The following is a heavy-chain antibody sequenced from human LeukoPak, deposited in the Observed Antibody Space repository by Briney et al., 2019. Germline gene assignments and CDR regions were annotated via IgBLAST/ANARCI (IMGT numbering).Heavy chain of an antibody. V-gene: IGHV4-59*08. D-gene: IGHD2-15*01. J-gene: IGHJ5*02. CDR1: VGSTSCYY. CDR3: ARQPNIVVVDNWFDP. Sequence: PSETLSLTCTVSVGSTSCYYWSWIREPPGHGLEWIGNIYYGGSTYYNPSLKSRVTISVDTSKNQLSLKLSSVTAAGTAVYYCARQPNIVVVDNWFDPWGQGTLVAVSS. CDR2: IYYGGST.